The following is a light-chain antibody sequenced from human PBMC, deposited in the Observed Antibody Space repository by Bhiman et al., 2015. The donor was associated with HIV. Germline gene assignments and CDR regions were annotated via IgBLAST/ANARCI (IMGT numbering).Light chain of an antibody. Sequence: QSALTQPASVSGSPGQSITISCTGTSRDIGVYNYVSWYQQRPGKAPKLMISDVSKRPSGVSNRFSGSKSGNTASLTISGLQAEDEADYYCSSYAHSYTSLFGGGTKVTVL. CDR3: SSYAHSYTSL. CDR2: DVS. CDR1: SRDIGVYNY. J-gene: IGLJ1*01. V-gene: IGLV2-14*01.